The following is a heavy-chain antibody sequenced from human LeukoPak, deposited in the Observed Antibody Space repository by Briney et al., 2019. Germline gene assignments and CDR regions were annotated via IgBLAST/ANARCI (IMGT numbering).Heavy chain of an antibody. CDR3: ARTVGRIGAFDI. CDR1: GGSISSGSYY. Sequence: SQTLSLTCTVSGGSISSGSYYWSWIRQPAGKGLGGVGRIYTSGSTNYNPSLKSRVTISVDTSKNQFSLKLTSVTAADTAVYYCARTVGRIGAFDIWGQGTMVSVSS. D-gene: IGHD1-26*01. J-gene: IGHJ3*02. CDR2: IYTSGST. V-gene: IGHV4-61*02.